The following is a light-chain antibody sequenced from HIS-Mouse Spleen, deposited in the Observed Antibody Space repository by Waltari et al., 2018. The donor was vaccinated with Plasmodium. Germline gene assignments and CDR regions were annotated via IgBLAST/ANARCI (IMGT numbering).Light chain of an antibody. Sequence: SYELTQPPSVSVSPGQTARITCPGDALPKKYAYWYQQNSGQAPVLVIYADSKRPSGIPGGFSGSSSGTMATLTISGAQVEDEADYYCYSTDSSGNHRVFGGGTKLTVL. J-gene: IGLJ3*02. V-gene: IGLV3-10*01. CDR3: YSTDSSGNHRV. CDR1: ALPKKY. CDR2: ADS.